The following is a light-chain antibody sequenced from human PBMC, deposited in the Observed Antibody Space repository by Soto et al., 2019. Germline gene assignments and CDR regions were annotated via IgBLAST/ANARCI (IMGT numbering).Light chain of an antibody. V-gene: IGLV1-51*01. CDR2: DNN. CDR3: GTWDSSLSDVV. Sequence: QSVLTQPPSVSAAPGQKVTISCSGSSSNIGDNYVSWYQQLPGTAPKLLIYDNNQRPSGIPDRFSASKSGTSATLGITGLQTGDEADYYCGTWDSSLSDVVFGGGTKLTV. CDR1: SSNIGDNY. J-gene: IGLJ2*01.